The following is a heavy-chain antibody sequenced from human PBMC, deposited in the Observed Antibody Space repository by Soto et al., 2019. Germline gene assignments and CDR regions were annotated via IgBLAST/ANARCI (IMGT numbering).Heavy chain of an antibody. D-gene: IGHD3-16*01. Sequence: QVQLVESGGGVVQPGRSLRLSCAASGFTFSSYAMHWVRQAPGQGLEWVAVISYAGSNKYYADSVKGRFTISRDNSKNTLYLKVNSLRGEDTDLYYCARDLGYYGMDVWGQGTTVTVS. CDR2: ISYAGSNK. CDR3: ARDLGYYGMDV. V-gene: IGHV3-30-3*01. CDR1: GFTFSSYA. J-gene: IGHJ6*02.